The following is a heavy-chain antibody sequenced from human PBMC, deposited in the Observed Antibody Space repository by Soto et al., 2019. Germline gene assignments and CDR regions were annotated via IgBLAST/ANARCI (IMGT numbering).Heavy chain of an antibody. CDR3: AKDKGDYDFWSGYYPQFDY. CDR1: GYSFTSYW. J-gene: IGHJ4*02. CDR2: IYPGDSDT. V-gene: IGHV5-51*01. Sequence: GESLKISCKGSGYSFTSYWIGWVRQMPGKGLEWMGIIYPGDSDTRYSPSFQGQVTISADKSISTLYLQMNSLRAEDTAVYYCAKDKGDYDFWSGYYPQFDYWGQGTLVTVSS. D-gene: IGHD3-3*01.